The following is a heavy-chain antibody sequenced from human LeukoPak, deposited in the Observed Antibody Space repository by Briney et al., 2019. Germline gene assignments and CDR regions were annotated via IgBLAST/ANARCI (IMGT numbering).Heavy chain of an antibody. Sequence: GGSLRLSCAASGFTFSNAWMSWVRQAPGKGLEWVGRIKSKTDGGTTDYAAPVKGRFTISRDDSKNTLYLQMNSLKTEDTAVYYCTTDLSPSFGVATDTWGQGTLVTVSS. V-gene: IGHV3-15*01. D-gene: IGHD3-3*01. CDR3: TTDLSPSFGVATDT. CDR1: GFTFSNAW. J-gene: IGHJ4*02. CDR2: IKSKTDGGTT.